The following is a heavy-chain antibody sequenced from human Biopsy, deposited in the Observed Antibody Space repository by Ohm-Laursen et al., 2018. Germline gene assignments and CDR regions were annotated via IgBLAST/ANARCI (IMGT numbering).Heavy chain of an antibody. CDR2: MNPDSGGT. Sequence: ASVYVSCKASGHTLTGHYMHWGRQAPGQGPEWMGWMNPDSGGTKYAQKFQGRVTMTRDTSISTAYMELSSLRSDDTAVYYCARDSGDGSGNYGGCFDPWGQGTLVTVSS. CDR3: ARDSGDGSGNYGGCFDP. D-gene: IGHD3-10*01. V-gene: IGHV1-2*02. J-gene: IGHJ5*02. CDR1: GHTLTGHY.